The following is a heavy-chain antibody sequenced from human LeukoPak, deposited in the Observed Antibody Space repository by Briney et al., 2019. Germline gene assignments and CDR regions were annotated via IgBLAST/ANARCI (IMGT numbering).Heavy chain of an antibody. V-gene: IGHV3-23*01. Sequence: GGSLRLSCAASGFTFSSYAMSWVRQAPVKVLEWVSGISGSGGSTHYADSVKGRLTISRDNSKNTLYLQINSLRAEDTAVYYCAKDQIMGALYYFDYWGQGTLVTVSS. J-gene: IGHJ4*02. D-gene: IGHD1-26*01. CDR1: GFTFSSYA. CDR2: ISGSGGST. CDR3: AKDQIMGALYYFDY.